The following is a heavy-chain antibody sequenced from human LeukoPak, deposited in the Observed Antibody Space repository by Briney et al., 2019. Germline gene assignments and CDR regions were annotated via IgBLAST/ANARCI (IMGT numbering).Heavy chain of an antibody. J-gene: IGHJ4*02. Sequence: SSETLSLTCTVSGGSISNYYWSWIRQPLGKGLEWIGYIHYSGSTNYNPSLKSRVTISEDTSKNQFSLKLTSVTAADTAVYYCARSSSWYTIDYWGQGTLVTVSS. CDR3: ARSSSWYTIDY. CDR2: IHYSGST. D-gene: IGHD6-13*01. V-gene: IGHV4-59*01. CDR1: GGSISNYY.